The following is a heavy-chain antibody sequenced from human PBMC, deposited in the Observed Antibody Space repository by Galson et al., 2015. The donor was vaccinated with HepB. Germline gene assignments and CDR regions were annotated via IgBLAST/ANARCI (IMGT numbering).Heavy chain of an antibody. D-gene: IGHD3-10*01. CDR3: ARGHHYYGSGVAGPGFDY. CDR2: INPSGGST. CDR1: GYTFTSYY. Sequence: SVKVSCKASGYTFTSYYMHWVRQAPGQGLEWMGIINPSGGSTSYAQKFQGRVTMTRDTSTSTVYMELGSLRSEDTAVYYCARGHHYYGSGVAGPGFDYWGQGTLVTVSS. V-gene: IGHV1-46*01. J-gene: IGHJ4*02.